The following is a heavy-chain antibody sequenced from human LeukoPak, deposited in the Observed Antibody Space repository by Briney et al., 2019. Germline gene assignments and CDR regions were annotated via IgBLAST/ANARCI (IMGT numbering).Heavy chain of an antibody. CDR3: ARSPESGGNVFDI. V-gene: IGHV3-72*01. Sequence: GGSLRLSCAASGFTFSDHYIDWVRQAPGKGLEWVGRMRNKANGYTTENAASVKGRSTISRDDSKKLVFLQMNSLKIEDTAVYYCARSPESGGNVFDIWGQGTMVTVSS. J-gene: IGHJ3*02. CDR2: MRNKANGYTT. CDR1: GFTFSDHY. D-gene: IGHD3-16*01.